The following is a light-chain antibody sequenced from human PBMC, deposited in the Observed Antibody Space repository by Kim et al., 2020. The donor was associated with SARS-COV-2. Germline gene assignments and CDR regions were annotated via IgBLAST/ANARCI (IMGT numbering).Light chain of an antibody. CDR3: QQYNLWYT. V-gene: IGKV3-15*01. J-gene: IGKJ2*01. Sequence: EIVMTQSPATLSVSPGERATLSCRASQSVSSNLAWYQQKPGQAPSLLIYDASTRATGIPARFSGSGSGTEFTLTISSLQSEDFAVYYCQQYNLWYTFGQGTKLEIK. CDR2: DAS. CDR1: QSVSSN.